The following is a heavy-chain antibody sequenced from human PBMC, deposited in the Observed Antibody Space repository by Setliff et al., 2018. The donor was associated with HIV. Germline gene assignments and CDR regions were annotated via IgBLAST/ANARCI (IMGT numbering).Heavy chain of an antibody. CDR2: INHSGST. CDR1: GGSISSGNFY. V-gene: IGHV4-61*10. Sequence: PSETLSLTCSVFGGSISSGNFYWSWIRQSAGKGLEWIGEINHSGSTNYNPSLKSRVTISVDTSKNQFYLNLGSVTTADTAVYFCARGIRTAAAPTFDHWGQGALVTVSS. D-gene: IGHD6-13*01. J-gene: IGHJ4*02. CDR3: ARGIRTAAAPTFDH.